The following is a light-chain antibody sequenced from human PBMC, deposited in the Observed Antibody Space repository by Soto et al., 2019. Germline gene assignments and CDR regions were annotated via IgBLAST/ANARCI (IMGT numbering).Light chain of an antibody. Sequence: QSVLTQPPSLSGVPGQRVTISCTGSSSNIGAGYDVHWYQQLPGTAPKLLIYGNSNRPSGVPDRFSGSKSGTSASLAITGLQAEDEADYYCQSYDSSLSGSYVFGTGTKVTVL. CDR3: QSYDSSLSGSYV. CDR1: SSNIGAGYD. V-gene: IGLV1-40*01. J-gene: IGLJ1*01. CDR2: GNS.